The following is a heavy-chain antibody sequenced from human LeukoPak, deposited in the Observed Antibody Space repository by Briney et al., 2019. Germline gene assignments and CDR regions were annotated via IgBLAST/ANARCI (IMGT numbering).Heavy chain of an antibody. J-gene: IGHJ6*03. CDR1: GYSISSGYF. Sequence: SETLSLTCTVSGYSISSGYFWGWIRQPPGKGLEWIGSIYHSGSTYYNPSLRSRVTISVDTSKNQFSLKLSSVTAADTAVYYCARALYQLREGDYYYYMDVWDTGTTVTVSS. CDR2: IYHSGST. CDR3: ARALYQLREGDYYYYMDV. D-gene: IGHD2-2*01. V-gene: IGHV4-38-2*02.